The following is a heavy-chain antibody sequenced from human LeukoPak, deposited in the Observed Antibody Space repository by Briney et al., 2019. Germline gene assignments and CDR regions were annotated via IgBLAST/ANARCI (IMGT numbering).Heavy chain of an antibody. CDR2: INHSGST. J-gene: IGHJ4*02. D-gene: IGHD3-10*01. CDR3: ARGFHSLWFRELFHFDY. CDR1: GGSFSGYY. V-gene: IGHV4-34*01. Sequence: SETLSLTCAVYGGSFSGYYWSWIRQPPGKGLEWIGEINHSGSTNYNPSLKSRVTISVDTSKNQFSLKLSSVTAADTAVYYCARGFHSLWFRELFHFDYWGQGTLVTVSS.